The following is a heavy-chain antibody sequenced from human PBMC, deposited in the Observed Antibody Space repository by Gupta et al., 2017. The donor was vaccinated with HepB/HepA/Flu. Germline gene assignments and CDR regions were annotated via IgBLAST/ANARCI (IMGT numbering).Heavy chain of an antibody. CDR1: GFIFSSYW. Sequence: EVQLVESGGGLVQPGGSLRLSCAASGFIFSSYWMSWVRQAPGKGLEWVANIKQDGSEKYYVDSVKGRFTVSRDNAENSLHLQMNTLRSDDTAVYFCARGRPGDFDSWGQGTLVTVSS. J-gene: IGHJ4*02. CDR3: ARGRPGDFDS. CDR2: IKQDGSEK. D-gene: IGHD1-14*01. V-gene: IGHV3-7*01.